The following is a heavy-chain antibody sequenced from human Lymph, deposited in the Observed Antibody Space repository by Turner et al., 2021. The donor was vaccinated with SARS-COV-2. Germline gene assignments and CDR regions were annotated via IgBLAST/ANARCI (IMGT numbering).Heavy chain of an antibody. V-gene: IGHV1-69*18. CDR1: GGTFSSYA. Sequence: QAQMVQSGTEVKKVGSTVSASWEAPGGTFSSYATNWVRRAPGQALEWMGSIIPIYGIANSAQKVQARVTMSTADTKNTAYMELSSLRSQDTDVYYGERERGSISRAVRGMDDWGQGTTVTVSS. CDR3: ERERGSISRAVRGMDD. CDR2: IIPIYGIA. J-gene: IGHJ6*01.